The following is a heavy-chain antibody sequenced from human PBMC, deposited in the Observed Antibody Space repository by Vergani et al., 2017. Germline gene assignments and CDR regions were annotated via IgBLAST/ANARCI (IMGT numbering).Heavy chain of an antibody. J-gene: IGHJ5*02. V-gene: IGHV4-59*01. Sequence: QVQLQESGPGLVKPPGTLSLTCTVSGGSISSYYWSWIRQPPGKGLEWIGYIYYSGSTNYNPSLKSRVTISVDTSKNQFSLKLSSVTAADTAVYYCASGGSSPLFWFDPWGQGILVTVSS. D-gene: IGHD5/OR15-5a*01. CDR2: IYYSGST. CDR3: ASGGSSPLFWFDP. CDR1: GGSISSYY.